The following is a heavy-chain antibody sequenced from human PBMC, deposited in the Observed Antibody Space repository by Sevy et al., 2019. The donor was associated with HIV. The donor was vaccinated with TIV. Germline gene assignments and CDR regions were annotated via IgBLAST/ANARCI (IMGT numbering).Heavy chain of an antibody. Sequence: ASVKFSCKGSGGTFSCYGISWVRQAPGQGLEWMGGIIPILGTVNYAQKFQGRVTITADESTKTAYMELSSLRSEDTAVYYCARGGGNGWYYFDYWGQETLVTVSS. CDR1: GGTFSCYG. CDR2: IIPILGTV. V-gene: IGHV1-69*13. CDR3: ARGGGNGWYYFDY. D-gene: IGHD6-19*01. J-gene: IGHJ4*02.